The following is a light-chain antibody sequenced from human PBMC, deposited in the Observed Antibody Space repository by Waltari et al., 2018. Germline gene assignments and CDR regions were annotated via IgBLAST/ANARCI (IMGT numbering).Light chain of an antibody. CDR2: YDS. CDR1: TMGSKS. CDR3: QVWLSSSDHPV. V-gene: IGLV3-21*04. J-gene: IGLJ2*01. Sequence: SYVVTQPPSVSVAPGQTARLTCGGNTMGSKSVHWYQRQPGQAPVLVIHYDSDRPSGIPERFSGSNSGNPATLTITRVEAGDEADYYCQVWLSSSDHPVFGGGTKLTVL.